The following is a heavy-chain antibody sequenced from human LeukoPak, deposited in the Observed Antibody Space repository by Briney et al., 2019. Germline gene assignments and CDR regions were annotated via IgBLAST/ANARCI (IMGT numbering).Heavy chain of an antibody. V-gene: IGHV4-59*01. J-gene: IGHJ6*03. CDR1: GGSISSYY. D-gene: IGHD2-15*01. CDR3: AREVAPTSYYYYMDV. Sequence: NPSETLSLTCTVSGGSISSYYWSWIRQPPGKGLEWIGYIYYSGSTNYNPSLKSRVTISVDTSKNQFSLKLSSVTAADTAVYYCAREVAPTSYYYYMDVWGKGTTVTVSS. CDR2: IYYSGST.